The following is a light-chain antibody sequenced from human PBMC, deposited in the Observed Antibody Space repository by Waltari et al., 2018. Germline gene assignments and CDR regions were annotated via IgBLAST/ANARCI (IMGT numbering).Light chain of an antibody. CDR1: GGPSGYA. CDR2: LNSGGRH. CDR3: QTWGTGIRV. J-gene: IGLJ3*02. Sequence: QVVLTQSPSASASLGASVKLTCPLSGGPSGYAIPWHLQQPEKGPRYLMKLNSGGRHTKGDGIPDRFSGSSSGAERYLTISSLQSEDEADYYCQTWGTGIRVFGGGTRLTVL. V-gene: IGLV4-69*01.